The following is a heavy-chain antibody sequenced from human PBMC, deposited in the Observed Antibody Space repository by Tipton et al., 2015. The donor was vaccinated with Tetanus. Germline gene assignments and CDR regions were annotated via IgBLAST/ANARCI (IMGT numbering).Heavy chain of an antibody. CDR1: GGSVSSGSYY. CDR3: ARVKVSVYGPQVDYSLDS. V-gene: IGHV4-61*01. Sequence: TLSLTCAVFGGSVSSGSYYWAWIRQPPGKGLEYIGYILYGASTHYNPSLKSRVTVSADPSQNQFSLNVDSVTAADTAVYHCARVKVSVYGPQVDYSLDSWGQGTLVTVSS. D-gene: IGHD2/OR15-2a*01. CDR2: ILYGAST. J-gene: IGHJ5*01.